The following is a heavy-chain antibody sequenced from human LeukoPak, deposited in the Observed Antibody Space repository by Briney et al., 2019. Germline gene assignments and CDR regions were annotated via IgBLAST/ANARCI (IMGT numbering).Heavy chain of an antibody. J-gene: IGHJ4*02. V-gene: IGHV1-69*05. Sequence: SVKVSCKASGGTFSSYAISWVRQGPGQGLEWMGGIIPIFGTANYAQKFQGRVTITTDESTSTAYMELSSLRSEDTAVYYCARDLSGGAINYFDYWGQGTLVTVSS. CDR2: IIPIFGTA. CDR3: ARDLSGGAINYFDY. D-gene: IGHD3-16*02. CDR1: GGTFSSYA.